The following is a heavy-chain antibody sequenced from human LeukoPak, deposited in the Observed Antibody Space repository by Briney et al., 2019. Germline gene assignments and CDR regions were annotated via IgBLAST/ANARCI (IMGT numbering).Heavy chain of an antibody. CDR2: IWYDGSNK. CDR1: GFTFSSYG. V-gene: IGHV3-33*01. Sequence: GGSLRLSYAASGFTFSSYGMHWVRQAPGKGLEWVAVIWYDGSNKYYADSVKGRFTISRDNSKNTLYLQMNSLRAEDTAVYYCARDVAGYGMDVWGQGTTVTVSS. D-gene: IGHD6-19*01. CDR3: ARDVAGYGMDV. J-gene: IGHJ6*02.